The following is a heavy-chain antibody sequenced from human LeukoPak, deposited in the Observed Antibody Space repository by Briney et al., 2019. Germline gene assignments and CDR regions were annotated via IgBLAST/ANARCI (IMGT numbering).Heavy chain of an antibody. D-gene: IGHD5-12*01. CDR2: ISSSSSYI. V-gene: IGHV3-21*01. CDR1: GFTFSSYS. J-gene: IGHJ4*02. CDR3: ARVTDSGYDYVFDY. Sequence: GGSLRLSCAASGFTFSSYSMNWARQAPGKGLEWVSSISSSSSYIYYADSVKGRFTISRDNAKNSLYLQMNSLRAEDTAVYYCARVTDSGYDYVFDYWGQGTLVTVS.